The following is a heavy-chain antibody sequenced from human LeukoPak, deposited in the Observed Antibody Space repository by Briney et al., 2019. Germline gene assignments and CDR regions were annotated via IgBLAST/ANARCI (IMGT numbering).Heavy chain of an antibody. J-gene: IGHJ2*01. CDR3: SRGPPKRWCGYARPTWYFDL. V-gene: IGHV4-34*01. CDR2: INHSGSN. D-gene: IGHD3-3*01. CDR1: RGSFNGYY. Sequence: SQTLSLTWAVYRGSFNGYYWSWIRQPPGKGLEWMGEINHSGSNNYNPSLKSRVTISVDTSKNQFSLKLSSVTAADTAVYYCSRGPPKRWCGYARPTWYFDLCGRGTLVTVSS.